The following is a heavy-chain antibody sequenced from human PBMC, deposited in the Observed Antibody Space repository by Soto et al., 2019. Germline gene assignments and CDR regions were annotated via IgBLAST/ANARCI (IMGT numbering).Heavy chain of an antibody. CDR3: ARDNWGSSYESSWYDP. CDR1: GVTFSNYG. CDR2: IWYDGSNK. Sequence: QVQLVESGGGVVQPGRSLRLSCAASGVTFSNYGMHWVRQAPGKGLEWVAIIWYDGSNKYYADSVKGRFTISRDNSKNTLYLQMGSLTAEDTAVYYCARDNWGSSYESSWYDPLGQGTLVTVSS. J-gene: IGHJ5*02. D-gene: IGHD7-27*01. V-gene: IGHV3-33*01.